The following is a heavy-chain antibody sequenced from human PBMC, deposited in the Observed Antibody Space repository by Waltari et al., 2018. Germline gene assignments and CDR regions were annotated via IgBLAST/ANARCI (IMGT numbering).Heavy chain of an antibody. CDR2: INPHSGDT. D-gene: IGHD2-21*01. CDR3: ARAIILITIPWFDP. Sequence: QVQLVQSGAEVKKSGASVTVSCKTSGYTFTAYYIYWMRQAPGQGSEWMGYINPHSGDTRYAKTLQGRVTMTRDTSTSTVYMELTRLTSDDTALYYCARAIILITIPWFDPWGQGSQVTVSS. CDR1: GYTFTAYY. J-gene: IGHJ5*02. V-gene: IGHV1-2*02.